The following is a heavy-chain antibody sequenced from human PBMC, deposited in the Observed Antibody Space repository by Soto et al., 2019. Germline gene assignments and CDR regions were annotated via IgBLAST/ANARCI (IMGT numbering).Heavy chain of an antibody. CDR2: IYYSGGT. CDR3: ARGGTTDWFDP. V-gene: IGHV4-31*03. D-gene: IGHD4-4*01. CDR1: GGSISSGDYY. Sequence: PSETLSLTCTVSGGSISSGDYYWSWIRQRPGEGLEWIGYIYYSGGTYYNPSLKSRVTISADTAKNQFSLKLSSLTAADTAVYYCARGGTTDWFDPWGQGTLVTVSS. J-gene: IGHJ5*02.